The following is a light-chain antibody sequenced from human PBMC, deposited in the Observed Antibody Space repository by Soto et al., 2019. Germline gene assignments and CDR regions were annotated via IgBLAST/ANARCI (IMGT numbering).Light chain of an antibody. CDR1: SFNIGFNY. Sequence: QLVLTQPPSASGTPGQTVTISCSGSSFNIGFNYVYWYQQLPGMAPKLLIHSNDERPSGVPDRFSGSKSGTSASLAISGLRSEDDAEYYCAAWDDSLSGGVFGTGTKLTVL. V-gene: IGLV1-47*02. CDR3: AAWDDSLSGGV. J-gene: IGLJ1*01. CDR2: SND.